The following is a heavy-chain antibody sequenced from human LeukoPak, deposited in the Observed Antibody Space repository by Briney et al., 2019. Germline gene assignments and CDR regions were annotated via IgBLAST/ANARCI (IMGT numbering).Heavy chain of an antibody. CDR2: INHSGST. J-gene: IGHJ4*02. D-gene: IGHD3-22*01. V-gene: IGHV4-34*01. CDR3: AGRPRDYYDSSGLTPPDDY. Sequence: SETLSLTCAVYGGSFSGYYWSWIRQPPGKGLEWIGEINHSGSTNYNPSLKSRVTISVDTSKNQFSLKLSSVTAADTAVYYCAGRPRDYYDSSGLTPPDDYWGQGTLVTVSS. CDR1: GGSFSGYY.